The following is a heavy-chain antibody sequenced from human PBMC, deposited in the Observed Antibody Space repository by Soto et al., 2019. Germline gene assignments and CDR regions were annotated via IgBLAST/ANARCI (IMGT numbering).Heavy chain of an antibody. D-gene: IGHD2-2*01. CDR2: LDAEDGET. Sequence: XSVKVSCKVSVYILSDLSIHWVRQAPGKGLEWMGGLDAEDGETIYAQKLQGRGTMTEDTSTDTAYMELSSLTSEDTAMYYCATLPRTIERTPAAIWSFDYWGQGTLVTVSS. CDR1: VYILSDLS. CDR3: ATLPRTIERTPAAIWSFDY. J-gene: IGHJ4*02. V-gene: IGHV1-24*01.